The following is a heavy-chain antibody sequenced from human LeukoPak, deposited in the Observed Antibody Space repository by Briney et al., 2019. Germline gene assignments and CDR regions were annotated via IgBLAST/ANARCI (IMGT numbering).Heavy chain of an antibody. CDR2: ISAYNGNT. D-gene: IGHD4-23*01. CDR3: ARTYDYGGLDY. J-gene: IGHJ4*02. V-gene: IGHV1-18*01. CDR1: GGTFSSYG. Sequence: GASVKVSCKASGGTFSSYGISWVRQAPGQGLEWLGWISAYNGNTNYPQKLQGRVTMTTDTSTNTAYMELRSLRSDDTAVYHCARTYDYGGLDYWGQGTLVTVSS.